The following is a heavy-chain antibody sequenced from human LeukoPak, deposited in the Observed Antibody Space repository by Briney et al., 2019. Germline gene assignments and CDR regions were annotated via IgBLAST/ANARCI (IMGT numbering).Heavy chain of an antibody. D-gene: IGHD3-9*01. V-gene: IGHV4-61*02. Sequence: SQTLSLTCTVSGGSISSGSYYWSWIRQTAGKGLEWIGRIYTSGSTNYNPSLKSRVTISVDTSKNQFSLKLSSVTAADTAVYYCARVRARYFDWLLYQEFDHWGQGTLVTVSS. CDR2: IYTSGST. J-gene: IGHJ4*02. CDR3: ARVRARYFDWLLYQEFDH. CDR1: GGSISSGSYY.